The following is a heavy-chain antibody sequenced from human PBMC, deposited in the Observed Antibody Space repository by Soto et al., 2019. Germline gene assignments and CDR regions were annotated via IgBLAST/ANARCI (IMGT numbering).Heavy chain of an antibody. Sequence: ASVKVSCKASGYTFTSYDINWVRQATGQGLEWMGWMNPNSGNTGYAQKFQGRVTMTRNTSISTAYMELSSLRSEDTAVYYCARGPYGSGSYYRPDRYYYYMDVWGKGTTVTVSS. CDR2: MNPNSGNT. CDR1: GYTFTSYD. V-gene: IGHV1-8*01. CDR3: ARGPYGSGSYYRPDRYYYYMDV. J-gene: IGHJ6*03. D-gene: IGHD3-10*01.